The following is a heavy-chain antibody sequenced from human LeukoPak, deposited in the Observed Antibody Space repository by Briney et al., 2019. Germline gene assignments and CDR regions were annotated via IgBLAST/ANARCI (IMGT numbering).Heavy chain of an antibody. J-gene: IGHJ6*02. Sequence: GTSVKVSCKASGFTFTSSAMQWVRQARGQRLEWIGWIVVGSGNTNYAQKFQERVTITRDMSTSTAYMELSSLRSEDTAVYYCAAVDILTGYLYGMDVWGQGTAVTVPS. CDR3: AAVDILTGYLYGMDV. D-gene: IGHD3-9*01. CDR1: GFTFTSSA. V-gene: IGHV1-58*02. CDR2: IVVGSGNT.